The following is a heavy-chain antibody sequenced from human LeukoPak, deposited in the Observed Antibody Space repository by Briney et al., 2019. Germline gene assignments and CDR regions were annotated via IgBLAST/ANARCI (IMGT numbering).Heavy chain of an antibody. V-gene: IGHV3-48*03. CDR1: GFTFSRYE. D-gene: IGHD3-16*01. J-gene: IGHJ4*02. CDR3: ARDSSLGGVRDY. Sequence: PGGSLRLSCAASGFTFSRYEMNWVRQAPGKGLEWVSYISSSGSTIYYADSVKGRFTISRDNAKNSLYLQMNSLRAEDTAVYYCARDSSLGGVRDYWGQGTLVTVSS. CDR2: ISSSGSTI.